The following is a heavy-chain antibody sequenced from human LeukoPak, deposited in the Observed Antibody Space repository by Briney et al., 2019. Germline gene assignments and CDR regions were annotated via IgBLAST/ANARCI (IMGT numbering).Heavy chain of an antibody. D-gene: IGHD3-10*01. CDR2: FDPEDGET. Sequence: ASVKVSCKVSGYTLTELSMHWVRQAPGKGLEWMGGFDPEDGETIYAQKFQGRVTMTEDTSTDTAYMELSSLRSEDTAVYYCATDTPPWYYGSGSGVSFDPWGQGTLVTVSS. V-gene: IGHV1-24*01. CDR1: GYTLTELS. CDR3: ATDTPPWYYGSGSGVSFDP. J-gene: IGHJ5*02.